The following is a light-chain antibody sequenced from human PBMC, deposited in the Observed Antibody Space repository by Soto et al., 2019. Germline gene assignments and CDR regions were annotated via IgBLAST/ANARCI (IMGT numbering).Light chain of an antibody. Sequence: QSALTQPPSASGSPGQSVTISCTGTSSDVGAYNYVSWYQQHPGKAPKLMIYEVSKRPSGVPDRFSGSKSGNTASLTVSGLQAEDEADYYCSSHAGSTKFVFGGGTQLTVL. CDR2: EVS. J-gene: IGLJ2*01. CDR1: SSDVGAYNY. V-gene: IGLV2-8*01. CDR3: SSHAGSTKFV.